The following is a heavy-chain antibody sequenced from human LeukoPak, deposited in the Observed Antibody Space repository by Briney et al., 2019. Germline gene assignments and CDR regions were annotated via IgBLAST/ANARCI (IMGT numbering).Heavy chain of an antibody. V-gene: IGHV3-30-3*01. CDR3: ARDFWAMMESAAGDPARELGFDY. D-gene: IGHD3-22*01. CDR1: GFTFSSYA. J-gene: IGHJ4*02. Sequence: PGGSLRLSCAASGFTFSSYAMHWVRQAPGKGLEWVAVISYDGSNKYYADSVKGRFTISRDNSKNTLYLQMNSLRAEDTAVYYCARDFWAMMESAAGDPARELGFDYWGQGTLVTVSS. CDR2: ISYDGSNK.